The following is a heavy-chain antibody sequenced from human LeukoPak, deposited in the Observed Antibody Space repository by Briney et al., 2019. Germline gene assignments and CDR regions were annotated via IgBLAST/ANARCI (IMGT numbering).Heavy chain of an antibody. CDR2: ITPKSGDT. CDR1: GYTFSDFY. Sequence: ASVKVSCKASGYTFSDFYIHWVRQAPGQGLEYVGWITPKSGDTYSPQRFQGGVTMTRDASISTAYMELSSLSSDDTADYFCARVRLADERAWAYWGQGTLVTVSS. V-gene: IGHV1-2*02. D-gene: IGHD3-3*02. J-gene: IGHJ4*02. CDR3: ARVRLADERAWAY.